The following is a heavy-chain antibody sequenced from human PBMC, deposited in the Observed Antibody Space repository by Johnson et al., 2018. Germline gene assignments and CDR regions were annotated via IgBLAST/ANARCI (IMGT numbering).Heavy chain of an antibody. CDR2: IKTKSAGGTT. Sequence: VQLVESGGGLVRPGGSLRLSCAVSGLSFSHVWMNWVRQAPGKGLEWVGRIKTKSAGGTTDYAAPGKDRFTISRDDSESTVYLQMNSLKTADTAVDYCTTVGIAAAGMGFQHWGQGTLVTASS. V-gene: IGHV3-15*07. D-gene: IGHD6-13*01. CDR1: GLSFSHVW. J-gene: IGHJ1*01. CDR3: TTVGIAAAGMGFQH.